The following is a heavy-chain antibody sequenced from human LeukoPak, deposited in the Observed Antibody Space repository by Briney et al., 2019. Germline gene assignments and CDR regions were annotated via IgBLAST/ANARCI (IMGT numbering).Heavy chain of an antibody. Sequence: ASVKVSCKASGYTFTSYAMHWVRQAPGQGLEWMGWINAGNGNTKYSQKFQGRVTITRDTSASTAYMELSSLRSEDTAVYYCARVTTMVRGHGMDVWGKGTTVTVSS. J-gene: IGHJ6*04. D-gene: IGHD3-10*01. CDR2: INAGNGNT. CDR1: GYTFTSYA. CDR3: ARVTTMVRGHGMDV. V-gene: IGHV1-3*01.